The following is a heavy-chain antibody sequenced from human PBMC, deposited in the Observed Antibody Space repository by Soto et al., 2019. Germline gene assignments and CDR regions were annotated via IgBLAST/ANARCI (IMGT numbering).Heavy chain of an antibody. V-gene: IGHV4-59*08. J-gene: IGHJ6*02. Sequence: SETLSLTCTVSGASTSGNYWSWIRQPPGKGLEWNGYIYDSGSTNYSPSLQSRVAISLDTSKSQFSLKVTSVTATDTAVYYCARQGVGPQQGLDYVWGQRTTVTVSS. D-gene: IGHD3-10*01. CDR2: IYDSGST. CDR1: GASTSGNY. CDR3: ARQGVGPQQGLDYV.